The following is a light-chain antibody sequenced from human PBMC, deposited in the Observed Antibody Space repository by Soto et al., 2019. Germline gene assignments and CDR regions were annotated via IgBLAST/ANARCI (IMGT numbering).Light chain of an antibody. V-gene: IGKV3-20*01. Sequence: EVVLIQSPATLSLSPGERATLSCSASQTVISDYLAWLQHKPGQAPRLLIHGASTRATGTPDRFRGSGSGTDFTLTISRLEPEDFAVYYCQQYGYSPGAFGQGTRLEIK. CDR3: QQYGYSPGA. CDR2: GAS. CDR1: QTVISDY. J-gene: IGKJ5*01.